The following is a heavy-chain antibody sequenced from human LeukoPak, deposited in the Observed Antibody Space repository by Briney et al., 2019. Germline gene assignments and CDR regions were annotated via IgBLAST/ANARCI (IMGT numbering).Heavy chain of an antibody. V-gene: IGHV3-53*01. Sequence: PGGSLRLSCAASGFTVRSNYMIWVRQAPGKGLEWVSVIYSGGSTYYADPVRGRFTISRDNSKNTLYLQMNSLRAEDTAVYYCARGYYDSSGYDPYWGQGTLVTVSS. CDR3: ARGYYDSSGYDPY. CDR1: GFTVRSNY. CDR2: IYSGGST. J-gene: IGHJ4*02. D-gene: IGHD3-22*01.